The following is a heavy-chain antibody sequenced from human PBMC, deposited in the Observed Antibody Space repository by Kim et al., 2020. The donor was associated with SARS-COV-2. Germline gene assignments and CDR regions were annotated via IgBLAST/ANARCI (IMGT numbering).Heavy chain of an antibody. Sequence: SGTTRYYAHSVRDRFTISRDNAESSVYLQMSSLRVEDTAVYYCATVTWSPWGQGTLVTVSS. J-gene: IGHJ5*02. V-gene: IGHV3-48*03. CDR2: SGTTR. CDR3: ATVTWSP. D-gene: IGHD2-8*01.